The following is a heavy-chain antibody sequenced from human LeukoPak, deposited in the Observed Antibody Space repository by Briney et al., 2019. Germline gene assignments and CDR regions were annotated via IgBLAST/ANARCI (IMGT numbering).Heavy chain of an antibody. V-gene: IGHV1-24*01. CDR3: ATVDRNDRVMDV. CDR2: FDPEDGEA. D-gene: IGHD1-14*01. J-gene: IGHJ6*02. CDR1: GYTLTELS. Sequence: ASVKVSCKVSGYTLTELSMHRVRQAPGKGLEWMGGFDPEDGEAIYAQKFQGRVTMTEDTSTDTAYMELSSLRSEDTAVYYCATVDRNDRVMDVWGQGTTVTVSS.